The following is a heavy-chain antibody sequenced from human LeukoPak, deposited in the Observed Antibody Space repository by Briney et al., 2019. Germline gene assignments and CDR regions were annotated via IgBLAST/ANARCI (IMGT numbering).Heavy chain of an antibody. J-gene: IGHJ4*02. D-gene: IGHD5-18*01. Sequence: KPSETLSLTCTVSGGSITSSSYSWVWIRQPPGKGLEWIGSIFYSGRTNYNPSLETRVAISVDMSNNQFSLRLSSVTAADMAVYYCASDTAMVTLMSDYWGQGTLVTVSS. CDR2: IFYSGRT. V-gene: IGHV4-39*01. CDR3: ASDTAMVTLMSDY. CDR1: GGSITSSSYS.